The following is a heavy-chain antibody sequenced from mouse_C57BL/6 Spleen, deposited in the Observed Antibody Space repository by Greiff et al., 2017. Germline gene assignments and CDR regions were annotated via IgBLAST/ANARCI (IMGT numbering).Heavy chain of an antibody. Sequence: QVQLQQPGAELVKPGASVTMSCKASGYTFTSYWITWVKQRPGQGLEWIGDIYPGSGSTNYNEKFKSKAILTVDTSSSTAYMQLSILTSEDSAVYYCARSHGYDKRYYYAMDYWGQGTSVTVSS. CDR3: ARSHGYDKRYYYAMDY. V-gene: IGHV1-55*01. J-gene: IGHJ4*01. CDR1: GYTFTSYW. D-gene: IGHD2-2*01. CDR2: IYPGSGST.